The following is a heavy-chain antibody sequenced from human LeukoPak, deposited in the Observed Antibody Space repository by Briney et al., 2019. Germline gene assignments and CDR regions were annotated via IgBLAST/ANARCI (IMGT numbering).Heavy chain of an antibody. CDR3: AKDVYARVAAYHFDY. CDR1: GFTFSTYW. J-gene: IGHJ4*02. V-gene: IGHV3-7*01. Sequence: GGSLRLSCSASGFTFSTYWMSWVRQAPGKGLEWVANMKRDGSEIYYVDSVRGRFTISRDNARNSLYLQMNSLRAEDTAVYYCAKDVYARVAAYHFDYWGQGTLVTVSS. CDR2: MKRDGSEI. D-gene: IGHD2-8*01.